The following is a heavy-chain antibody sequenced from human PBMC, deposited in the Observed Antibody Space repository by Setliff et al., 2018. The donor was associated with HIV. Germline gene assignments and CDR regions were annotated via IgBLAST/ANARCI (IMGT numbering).Heavy chain of an antibody. J-gene: IGHJ6*02. D-gene: IGHD3-3*01. V-gene: IGHV3-21*01. CDR3: ARDNLYYNTWNASPVYGLDV. CDR1: GFTFSAFA. Sequence: GGSLRLSCVASGFTFSAFAMTWVRQAPGTGLEWIATISGGGGSKYYADSVKGRFIISRDNAKNSLYLQMDGLRAEDTAVYFCARDNLYYNTWNASPVYGLDVWGQGTTVTVSS. CDR2: ISGGGGSK.